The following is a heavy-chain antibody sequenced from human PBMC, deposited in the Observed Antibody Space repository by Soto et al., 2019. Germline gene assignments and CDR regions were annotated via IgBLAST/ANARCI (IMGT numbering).Heavy chain of an antibody. J-gene: IGHJ4*02. CDR2: ISYDGSNK. D-gene: IGHD6-19*01. V-gene: IGHV3-30-3*01. CDR1: GFTFSSYA. Sequence: QVQLVESGGGVVQPGRSLRLSCAASGFTFSSYAMHWVRQAPGKGLEWVAVISYDGSNKYYADSVKGRFTISRDNSKNTLYLQMNSLRAEDTVRFPGIAVAGTYLGNYWGQGTLVTVSS. CDR3: IAVAGTYLGNY.